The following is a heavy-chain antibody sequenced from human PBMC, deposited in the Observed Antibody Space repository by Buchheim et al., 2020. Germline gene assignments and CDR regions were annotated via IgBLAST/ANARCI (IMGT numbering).Heavy chain of an antibody. J-gene: IGHJ4*02. CDR2: INSDGSST. Sequence: VQLAESGGGLVQPGGSLRLSCAASGFTFSDLWMHWVRQTTGKVLMWVSRINSDGSSTIYGESVKGRFTVSRDNAKNTLYLQMNSLRAEDTGVYYCARDPLLNGGTLDYWGQGT. V-gene: IGHV3-74*01. CDR3: ARDPLLNGGTLDY. D-gene: IGHD1-1*01. CDR1: GFTFSDLW.